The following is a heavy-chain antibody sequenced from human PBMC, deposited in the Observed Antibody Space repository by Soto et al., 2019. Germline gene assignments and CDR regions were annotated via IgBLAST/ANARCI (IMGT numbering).Heavy chain of an antibody. CDR1: GGSISSYY. CDR2: IYYSGST. V-gene: IGHV4-59*01. Sequence: SETLSLTCTVSGGSISSYYWSWIRQPPGKGLEWIGYIYYSGSTNYNPSLKSRVTISVDTSKNQFSLKLSSVTAADTAVYYCARDLKFDPWGQGTLVTVSS. CDR3: ARDLKFDP. J-gene: IGHJ5*02.